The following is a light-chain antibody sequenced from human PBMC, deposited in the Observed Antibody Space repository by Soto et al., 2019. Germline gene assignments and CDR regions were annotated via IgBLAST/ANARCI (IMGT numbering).Light chain of an antibody. CDR3: QQSNSFPLT. CDR1: QDIDNW. J-gene: IGKJ4*01. V-gene: IGKV1-12*01. Sequence: DIQMTQSPPSVSASVGDRVTITCRASQDIDNWLAWYQQRPGKAPRLLIYAVSTLQGGVPSRFSGSKSGTDFTLTISSLQPEDFATYYCQQSNSFPLTFGGGTKVDIK. CDR2: AVS.